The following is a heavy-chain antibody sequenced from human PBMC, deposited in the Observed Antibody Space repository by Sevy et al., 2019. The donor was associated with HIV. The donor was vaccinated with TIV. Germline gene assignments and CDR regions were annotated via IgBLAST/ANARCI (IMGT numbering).Heavy chain of an antibody. Sequence: ASLKVSCKVSGYTLTQLSMHWVRQTPGKWLEWMGRFDPEDGTTIYAQKFQGRVTMTEDTSTDTAYLELSSLRSEDTAVYYCATTREYYSDNSGYLDYWGRGTLVTVSS. CDR2: FDPEDGTT. V-gene: IGHV1-24*01. D-gene: IGHD3-22*01. CDR3: ATTREYYSDNSGYLDY. CDR1: GYTLTQLS. J-gene: IGHJ4*02.